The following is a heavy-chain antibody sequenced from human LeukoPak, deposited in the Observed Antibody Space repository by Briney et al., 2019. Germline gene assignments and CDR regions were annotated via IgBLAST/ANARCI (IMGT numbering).Heavy chain of an antibody. CDR1: GFTFGDHA. CDR3: TRDSEWELLLAY. CDR2: IRSKAYGGTT. D-gene: IGHD1-26*01. V-gene: IGHV3-49*04. J-gene: IGHJ4*02. Sequence: GGSPRLSCTASGFTFGDHAMSWVRQAPGKGLEWVGFIRSKAYGGTTEYAASVKGRFTISRDDSKSIAYLQMNSLKTEDTAVYYCTRDSEWELLLAYWGQGTLVTVSS.